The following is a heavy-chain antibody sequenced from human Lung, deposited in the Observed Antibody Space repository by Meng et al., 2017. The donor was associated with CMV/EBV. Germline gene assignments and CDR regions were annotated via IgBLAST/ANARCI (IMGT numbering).Heavy chain of an antibody. CDR3: ARGYPRGDFAS. CDR1: GLTVSNNY. J-gene: IGHJ4*02. V-gene: IGHV3-53*01. CDR2: IFSGGST. Sequence: GESLKISCAASGLTVSNNYMTWVRQAPGKGLECVSVIFSGGSTYYVDSVKGRFTISRDASKNTLYLQMNNLRADDTAVYYCARGYPRGDFASWGQGTLVTVSS. D-gene: IGHD1-14*01.